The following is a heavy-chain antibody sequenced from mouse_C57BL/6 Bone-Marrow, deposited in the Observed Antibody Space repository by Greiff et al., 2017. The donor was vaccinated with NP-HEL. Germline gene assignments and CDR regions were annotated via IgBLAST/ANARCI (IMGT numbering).Heavy chain of an antibody. CDR3: ARIHYYDGSSPDY. J-gene: IGHJ2*01. V-gene: IGHV14-2*01. Sequence: VQLQQSGAELVKPGASVKLSCTASGFNIKDYYMHWVKQRTEQGLEWIGRIDPEDGETKSAPKFQGKATITADPSSNTAYLQLSSLTAEDTAVYYCARIHYYDGSSPDYWGQGTTLTVSS. CDR2: IDPEDGET. D-gene: IGHD1-1*01. CDR1: GFNIKDYY.